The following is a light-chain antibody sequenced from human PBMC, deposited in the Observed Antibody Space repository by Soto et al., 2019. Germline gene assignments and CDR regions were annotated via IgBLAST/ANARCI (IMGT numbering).Light chain of an antibody. CDR3: QHYGSSTYT. V-gene: IGKV3-20*01. J-gene: IGKJ2*01. CDR2: GAS. CDR1: QSVSSSF. Sequence: EIVLTQYPGTLSLSPGERAALSCRASQSVSSSFLAWYQQKPGQAPRLLIYGASSTTTGIPDRFTGSGSGTDFTLTISRLEPEDFAVYYCQHYGSSTYTFGQGTKLQIK.